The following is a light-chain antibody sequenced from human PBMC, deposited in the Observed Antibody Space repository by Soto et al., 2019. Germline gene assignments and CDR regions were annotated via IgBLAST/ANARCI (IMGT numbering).Light chain of an antibody. CDR1: QGIRND. V-gene: IGKV1-6*01. Sequence: AVQXTKKKISLVALGGRRVTSTCRVSQGIRNDLGWYQQKPGKAXKXXXYAASSLQSGVQSRFSGSGSGTHFNLTIRSLQPEDFATYYCQHSDSRPTTFGDGTRLEI. J-gene: IGKJ5*01. CDR2: AAS. CDR3: QHSDSRPTT.